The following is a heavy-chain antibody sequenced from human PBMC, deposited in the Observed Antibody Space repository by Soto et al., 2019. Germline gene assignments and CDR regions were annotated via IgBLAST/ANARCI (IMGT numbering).Heavy chain of an antibody. CDR3: ARVRGFLERPGGWFDP. V-gene: IGHV1-46*01. Sequence: ASVKVSCKASGYTFTSYYKHWVRQAPGQGLEWMGIINPSGGSTTYAQKFQGRVTMTRDTSTSTVYMEMSSLRSEDTAVHYCARVRGFLERPGGWFDPWGQGTLVTVSS. J-gene: IGHJ5*02. D-gene: IGHD3-3*01. CDR2: INPSGGST. CDR1: GYTFTSYY.